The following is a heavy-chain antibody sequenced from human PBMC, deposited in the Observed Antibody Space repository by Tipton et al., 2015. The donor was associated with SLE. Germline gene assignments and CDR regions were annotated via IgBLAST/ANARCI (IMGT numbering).Heavy chain of an antibody. J-gene: IGHJ4*02. D-gene: IGHD1-26*01. CDR1: DGSFSGYY. V-gene: IGHV4-34*01. CDR2: INHSGST. CDR3: AREGGGPDS. Sequence: TLSLTCSVYDGSFSGYYWTWIRQPPGKGLEWIGEINHSGSTNYNPSLKSRVTISIDTSKNQFSLKLRSVTVADTAMYYCAREGGGPDSWGQGTLATVSS.